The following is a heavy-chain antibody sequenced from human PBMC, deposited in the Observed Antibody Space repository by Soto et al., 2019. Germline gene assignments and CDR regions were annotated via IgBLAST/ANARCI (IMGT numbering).Heavy chain of an antibody. J-gene: IGHJ4*02. CDR1: GCTFTYYY. CDR2: INPNNGGT. CDR3: AREHYGSGKVFDY. V-gene: IGHV1-2*04. D-gene: IGHD3-10*01. Sequence: SGKVSCKASGCTFTYYYIHWVRQAPGQGLEWMGWINPNNGGTNYAQNFQGWVTMTRDTSISTAYMEVTRLKSDDTAVYYCAREHYGSGKVFDYWGPGTLVTVSS.